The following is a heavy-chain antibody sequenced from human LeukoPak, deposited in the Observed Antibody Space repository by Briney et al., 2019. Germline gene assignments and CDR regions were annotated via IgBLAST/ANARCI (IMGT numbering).Heavy chain of an antibody. Sequence: PSETLSLTCAVSGYSICSGYYWGWIRQPPEKGLEWIGSIYHSGSTYYNPSLKSRVTISVDTSKNQFSLKLSSVTAADTAVYYCAGDRDGSGSYYQPLFDYWGQGTLVTVSS. CDR3: AGDRDGSGSYYQPLFDY. CDR1: GYSICSGYY. J-gene: IGHJ4*02. D-gene: IGHD3-10*01. CDR2: IYHSGST. V-gene: IGHV4-38-2*02.